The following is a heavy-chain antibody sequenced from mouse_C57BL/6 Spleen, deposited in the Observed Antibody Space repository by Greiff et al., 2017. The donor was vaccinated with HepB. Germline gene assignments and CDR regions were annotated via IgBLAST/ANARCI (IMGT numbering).Heavy chain of an antibody. J-gene: IGHJ3*01. CDR3: ARDREGLRQGAWFAY. CDR1: GFTFSSYA. Sequence: EVKVVESGGGLVKPGGSLKLSCAASGFTFSSYAMSWVRQTPEKRLEWVATISDGGSYTYYPDNVKGRFTISRDNAKNNLYLQMSHLKSEDTAMYYCARDREGLRQGAWFAYWGQGTLVTVSA. V-gene: IGHV5-4*01. CDR2: ISDGGSYT. D-gene: IGHD2-4*01.